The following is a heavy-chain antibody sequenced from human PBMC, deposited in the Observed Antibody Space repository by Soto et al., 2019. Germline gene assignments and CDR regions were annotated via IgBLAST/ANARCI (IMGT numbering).Heavy chain of an antibody. J-gene: IGHJ6*02. CDR2: VYYTGDT. D-gene: IGHD5-12*01. CDR1: SGPSRSHN. CDR3: VRQGIDYLHGLVDV. V-gene: IGHV4-59*08. Sequence: QVQVQQSGPGLVKLSETLSLTCTVSSGPSRSHNWGWIRQPPGRGLEWIGYVYYTGDTSYNPSLKSRVTISADPSTNHISLTLRSVTAADTAVYYCVRQGIDYLHGLVDVWGQGTTVSVSS.